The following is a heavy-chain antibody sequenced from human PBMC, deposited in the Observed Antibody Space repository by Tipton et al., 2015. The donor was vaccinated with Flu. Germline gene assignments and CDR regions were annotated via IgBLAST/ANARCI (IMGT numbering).Heavy chain of an antibody. D-gene: IGHD3-22*01. Sequence: TLSLTCTVSGGSISSFYWSWIRQPPGKGLEWIGYIYDSGNTNYNPSLKSRVTILGDTSRNQFSLKLRSVTAADTAIYCCATGFYYDSENSFDIWGQGTMVTVSS. CDR2: IYDSGNT. V-gene: IGHV4-59*01. CDR3: ATGFYYDSENSFDI. CDR1: GGSISSFY. J-gene: IGHJ3*02.